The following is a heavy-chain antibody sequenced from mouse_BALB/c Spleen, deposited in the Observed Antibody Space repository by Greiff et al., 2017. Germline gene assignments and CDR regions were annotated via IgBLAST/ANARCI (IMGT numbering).Heavy chain of an antibody. CDR1: GYSFTDYI. CDR2: INPYYGST. Sequence: VQLKQTGPELVKPGASVKISCKASGYSFTDYIMLWVKQSHGKSLEWIGNINPYYGSTSYNLKFKGKATLTVDKSSSTAYMQLNSLTSEDSAVYYCAISTMDYWGQGTSVTVSS. J-gene: IGHJ4*01. V-gene: IGHV1-39*01. CDR3: AISTMDY.